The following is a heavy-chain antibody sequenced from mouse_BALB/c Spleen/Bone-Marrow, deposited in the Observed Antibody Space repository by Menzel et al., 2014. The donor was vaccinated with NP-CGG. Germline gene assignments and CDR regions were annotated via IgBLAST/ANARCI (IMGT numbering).Heavy chain of an antibody. V-gene: IGHV5-12-2*01. J-gene: IGHJ2*01. CDR1: GFTFSSYT. D-gene: IGHD1-1*01. Sequence: EVKLVESGGGLVQPGGSLKLSCAASGFTFSSYTMSWVRQTPEKRLEWVAYISNGGGSTYYPDTVKGRFTISRDNAKNTLYLQMSSLKSEDTAMYYCARHYYGSSYFGYWGQGTTLTVSS. CDR3: ARHYYGSSYFGY. CDR2: ISNGGGST.